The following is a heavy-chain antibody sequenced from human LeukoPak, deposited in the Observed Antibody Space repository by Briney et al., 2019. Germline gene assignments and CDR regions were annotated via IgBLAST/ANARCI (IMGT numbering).Heavy chain of an antibody. CDR3: ARYYDFPYYYMDV. CDR2: IYPGDSDT. D-gene: IGHD3-3*01. V-gene: IGHV5-51*01. CDR1: GYSFTSYW. Sequence: GESLKISCKGSGYSFTSYWIGWVRQMPGKGLEWMGIIYPGDSDTRNSPSFQGQVTISADKSISTAYLQWSSLKASDTAMYYCARYYDFPYYYMDVWGKGTTVTVSS. J-gene: IGHJ6*03.